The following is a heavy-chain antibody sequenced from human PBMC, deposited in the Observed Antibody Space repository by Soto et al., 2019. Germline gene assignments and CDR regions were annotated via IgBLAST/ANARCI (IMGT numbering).Heavy chain of an antibody. Sequence: GGSLRLSCAASGFTFSDYYMSGIRQAPGKGPEWVSYISSSSSYTNYADSVKGRFTISRDSAKNSLYLQMNSLRAEDTAVYYCARDLDPLYCSGGSCYSDFDYWGQGTLVTVSS. D-gene: IGHD2-15*01. V-gene: IGHV3-11*06. CDR1: GFTFSDYY. CDR3: ARDLDPLYCSGGSCYSDFDY. J-gene: IGHJ4*02. CDR2: ISSSSSYT.